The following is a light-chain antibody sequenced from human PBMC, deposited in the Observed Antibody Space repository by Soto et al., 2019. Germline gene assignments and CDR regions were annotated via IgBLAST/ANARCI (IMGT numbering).Light chain of an antibody. V-gene: IGKV1-39*01. Sequence: DIQMTQSPSSLAASVGDRVTITCRASQSISSYLNWYQQKPGEGPKLLMYAATNLQSGVPSRFSGSGSGTDYTLTISRLQLEDFATYYCQQSYSMPYTFGQGTKLEI. CDR2: AAT. CDR1: QSISSY. J-gene: IGKJ2*01. CDR3: QQSYSMPYT.